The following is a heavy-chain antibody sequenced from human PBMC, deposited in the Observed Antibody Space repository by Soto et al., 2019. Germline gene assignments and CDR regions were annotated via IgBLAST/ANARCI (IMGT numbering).Heavy chain of an antibody. D-gene: IGHD3-22*01. CDR1: GGSISTSY. V-gene: IGHV4-59*01. J-gene: IGHJ4*01. Sequence: QVQLQESGPGLVKPSETLSLTCTVSGGSISTSYWSWIRQPPGKGLEWIGYIHESGKTNYNPSLKSRVATSVDTSTNQFSLRLSSVTAADTAIYDCARGSGYTAIYFWGQGTRVPVSS. CDR3: ARGSGYTAIYF. CDR2: IHESGKT.